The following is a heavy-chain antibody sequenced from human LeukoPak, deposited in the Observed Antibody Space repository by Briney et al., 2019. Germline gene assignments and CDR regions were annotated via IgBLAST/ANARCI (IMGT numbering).Heavy chain of an antibody. J-gene: IGHJ4*02. CDR3: ARAQFDYDSSGYYYFDY. D-gene: IGHD3-22*01. CDR2: ISYDGSNK. CDR1: GFTFSSYG. Sequence: GGSLRLSCAASGFTFSSYGMHWVRQAPGKGLEWVAVISYDGSNKYYADSVKGRFTISRDNSKNTLYPQMNSLRAEDTAVYYCARAQFDYDSSGYYYFDYWGQGTLVTVSS. V-gene: IGHV3-30*03.